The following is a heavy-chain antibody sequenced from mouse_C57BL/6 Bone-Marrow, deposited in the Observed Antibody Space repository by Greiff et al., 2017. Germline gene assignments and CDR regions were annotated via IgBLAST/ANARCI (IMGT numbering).Heavy chain of an antibody. Sequence: EVMLVESGGGLVKPGGSLTLSCAASGFTFSSYTMSWVRQTPVKRLQWVAAISGGGGNTYYPDSVKGRFTISRDNDKNILYLQMSSLRSEDTALYYCSRQVTTVLATKYFDVWGTGTTVTVSS. CDR1: GFTFSSYT. J-gene: IGHJ1*03. D-gene: IGHD1-1*01. V-gene: IGHV5-9*01. CDR3: SRQVTTVLATKYFDV. CDR2: ISGGGGNT.